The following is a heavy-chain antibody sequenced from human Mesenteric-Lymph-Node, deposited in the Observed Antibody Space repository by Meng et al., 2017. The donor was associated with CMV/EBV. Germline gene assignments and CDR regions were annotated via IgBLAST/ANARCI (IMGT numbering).Heavy chain of an antibody. V-gene: IGHV4-39*07. CDR1: GASVSTATYY. D-gene: IGHD6-6*01. Sequence: SETLSLTCTVSGASVSTATYYWGWVRQPPGKGLEWIGNIYYTGGIYYNPSLKSRLTISVDTSKNQLSLKLRSVTAADTAVYYCARDVRYSSSTGYYYYGMDVWGQGTTVTVSS. CDR2: IYYTGGI. J-gene: IGHJ6*02. CDR3: ARDVRYSSSTGYYYYGMDV.